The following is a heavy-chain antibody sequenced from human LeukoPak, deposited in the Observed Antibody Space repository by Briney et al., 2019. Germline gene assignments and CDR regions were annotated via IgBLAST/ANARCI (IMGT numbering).Heavy chain of an antibody. CDR2: IFHTGSS. D-gene: IGHD3-3*01. Sequence: SETLSLTCTVSDYSISSGYFWTWIRQPPGKGLEWIGSIFHTGSSYYNPSLKSPVAISVDTSKNQFSLELSSVTAVDTAVYYCARDLGLTISDNWFDPWGQGTLVTVSS. J-gene: IGHJ5*02. V-gene: IGHV4-38-2*02. CDR1: DYSISSGYF. CDR3: ARDLGLTISDNWFDP.